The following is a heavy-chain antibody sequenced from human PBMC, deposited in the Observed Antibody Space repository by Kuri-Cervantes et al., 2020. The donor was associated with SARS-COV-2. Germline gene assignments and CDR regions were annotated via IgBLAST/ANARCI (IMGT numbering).Heavy chain of an antibody. J-gene: IGHJ4*02. CDR3: ARGYSLIDY. D-gene: IGHD5-18*01. Sequence: ESLKISCTVSGGSISNYYWSWIRQPPGKGLEWIGYIYYSGSTNYNPSLKSRVTISVDTSKNQFSLKLGSVTAADTAVYYCARGYSLIDYWGQGTLVTVSS. CDR2: IYYSGST. CDR1: GGSISNYY. V-gene: IGHV4-59*01.